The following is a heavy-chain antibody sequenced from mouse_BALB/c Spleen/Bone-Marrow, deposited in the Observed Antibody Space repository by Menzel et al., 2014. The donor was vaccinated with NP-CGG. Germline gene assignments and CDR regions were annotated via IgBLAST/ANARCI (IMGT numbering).Heavy chain of an antibody. Sequence: EVKLVESGPGLVKPSQSLTLTCTVTGYSITSDYARNWIRQFQGNKLEWMGYISYSSSTNYNPSLKSRISITRDTSKNQFFLQLNSVTAEDTATYYCARWDYGDYAMDYWGQGTSVTVSS. CDR2: ISYSSST. J-gene: IGHJ4*01. V-gene: IGHV3-2*02. CDR3: ARWDYGDYAMDY. CDR1: GYSITSDYA. D-gene: IGHD1-2*01.